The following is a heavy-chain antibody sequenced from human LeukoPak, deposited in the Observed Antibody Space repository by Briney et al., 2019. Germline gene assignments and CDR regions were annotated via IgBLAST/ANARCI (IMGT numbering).Heavy chain of an antibody. CDR3: AKLDSTSYAFDG. D-gene: IGHD2-2*03. Sequence: GGSLRLSCAASGFTFSSYAMHWVRQAPGKGLEWVAVISYDGSNKYYADSVKGRFTISRDNSKNTLYLQMNSLRAEDTAVYYCAKLDSTSYAFDGWGQGTMVTVSS. CDR1: GFTFSSYA. V-gene: IGHV3-30-3*02. J-gene: IGHJ3*01. CDR2: ISYDGSNK.